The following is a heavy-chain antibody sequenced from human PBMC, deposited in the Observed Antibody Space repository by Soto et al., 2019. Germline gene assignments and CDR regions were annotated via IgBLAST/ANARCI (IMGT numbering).Heavy chain of an antibody. CDR2: ISSDGGTT. V-gene: IGHV3-15*01. CDR1: GFTFSTYA. D-gene: IGHD6-6*01. J-gene: IGHJ4*02. Sequence: PGGSLRLSCAASGFTFSTYAMHWVRQAPGKGLEWVAIISSDGGTTDYAAPVKGRFTISRDDSKTTLYLQMNSLKTEDTAVYYCTTDYESSSYYFDYWGQGTLVTV. CDR3: TTDYESSSYYFDY.